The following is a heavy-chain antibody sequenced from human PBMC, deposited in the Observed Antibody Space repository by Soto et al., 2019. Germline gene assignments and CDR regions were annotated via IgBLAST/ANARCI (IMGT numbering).Heavy chain of an antibody. J-gene: IGHJ4*02. CDR3: ASSLLVGYGLEGESD. CDR1: GYTFTSYD. CDR2: MNPNSGNT. Sequence: ASVKVSCKASGYTFTSYDINWVRQATGQGLEWMGWMNPNSGNTGYAQKFQGRVTMTRNTSISTAYMELRSLRSDDTAVYYCASSLLVGYGLEGESDWGQGTLVTVSS. D-gene: IGHD5-18*01. V-gene: IGHV1-8*01.